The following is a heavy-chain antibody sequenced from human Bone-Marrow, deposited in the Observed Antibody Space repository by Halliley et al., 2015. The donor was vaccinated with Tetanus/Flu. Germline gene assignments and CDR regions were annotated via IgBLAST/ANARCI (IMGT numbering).Heavy chain of an antibody. CDR2: IPYTGST. V-gene: IGHV4-59*01. CDR3: TNGAGWTPDY. D-gene: IGHD2-15*01. Sequence: KGLEWIGVIPYTGSTPYNPSLRGRVTMSVDTSKNQFSLKLTSVTAADTAVYYCTNGAGWTPDYWSQGTLVTVSS. J-gene: IGHJ4*02.